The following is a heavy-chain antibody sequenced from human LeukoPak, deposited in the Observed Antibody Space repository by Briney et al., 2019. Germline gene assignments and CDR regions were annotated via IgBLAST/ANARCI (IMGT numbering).Heavy chain of an antibody. J-gene: IGHJ4*02. CDR1: GYTFTSYG. D-gene: IGHD6-13*01. CDR2: ISAYNGNT. Sequence: ASVKVSCKASGYTFTSYGISWVRQAPGQWLEWMGWISAYNGNTNYAQKLQGRVTMTTDTSTSTAYMELRSLRSDDTAVYYCARDELGYSSSWASIDYWGQGTLVTVSS. V-gene: IGHV1-18*01. CDR3: ARDELGYSSSWASIDY.